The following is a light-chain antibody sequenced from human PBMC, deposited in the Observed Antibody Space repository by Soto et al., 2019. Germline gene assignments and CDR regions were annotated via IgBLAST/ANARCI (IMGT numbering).Light chain of an antibody. CDR1: SSDVGGNNY. J-gene: IGLJ1*01. Sequence: QSALTQPRSVSGSPGQSVTISCTGTSSDVGGNNYVSWYQHHPGKAPKLMIYDVSKRPSGVHHRFSGSKSVNTASLTISGLEDEDEADYYCGSFAGSYLVVFGTGSKLTVL. CDR3: GSFAGSYLVV. CDR2: DVS. V-gene: IGLV2-11*01.